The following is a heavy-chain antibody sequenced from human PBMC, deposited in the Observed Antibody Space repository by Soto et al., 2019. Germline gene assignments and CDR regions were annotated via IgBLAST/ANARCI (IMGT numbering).Heavy chain of an antibody. CDR3: ARQGFGPLHGLVDV. CDR1: GGSISSYY. J-gene: IGHJ6*02. Sequence: QVQLQESGPGLVKPSETMSLSCTVSGGSISSYYWSWFRQSPGKRMEWIGYVHHSWGSSYNPSLQSRVAISIDTYKRQFSLKVTSVTATDTAVYYCARQGFGPLHGLVDVWGQGTTVTVSS. CDR2: VHHSWGS. D-gene: IGHD3-10*01. V-gene: IGHV4-59*08.